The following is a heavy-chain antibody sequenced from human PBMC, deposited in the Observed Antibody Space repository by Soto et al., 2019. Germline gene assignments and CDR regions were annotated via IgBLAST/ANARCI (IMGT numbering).Heavy chain of an antibody. J-gene: IGHJ4*02. V-gene: IGHV3-15*01. Sequence: EVQLVESGGGLVKPGESLRLSCAASGFTHAWMSWVRQATGKGLEWVGRIKSNRDGGATDYAAPVSGRFTISRDDSKNTRNLQMNGLRTEDTAVYYCTTGRVSGGECYSAVFDYLGQGTLVYVSS. CDR3: TTGRVSGGECYSAVFDY. CDR2: IKSNRDGGAT. D-gene: IGHD2-21*01. CDR1: GFTHAW.